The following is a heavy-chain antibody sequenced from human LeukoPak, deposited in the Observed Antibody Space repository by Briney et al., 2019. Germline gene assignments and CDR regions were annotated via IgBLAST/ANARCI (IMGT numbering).Heavy chain of an antibody. J-gene: IGHJ6*03. D-gene: IGHD3-22*01. CDR2: IYYSGST. CDR3: TRGSIAYYYMDV. CDR1: GGSISTYY. V-gene: IGHV4-59*01. Sequence: SETLSLTCTVSGGSISTYYWSWIRQPPGKGLEWIGNIYYSGSTNYNPSLKSRVTISVDTSKNQFSLKLSSVTAADTAVYYCTRGSIAYYYMDVWGKGTTVTISS.